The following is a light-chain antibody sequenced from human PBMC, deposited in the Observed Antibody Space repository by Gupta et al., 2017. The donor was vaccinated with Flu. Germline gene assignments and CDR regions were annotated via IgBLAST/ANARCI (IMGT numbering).Light chain of an antibody. CDR1: QSLVHSDGLAY. J-gene: IGKJ1*01. Sequence: DVVMTQSPLSLPVTLGQPASISCRSSQSLVHSDGLAYLNWFQQRPGQSPRRLLYKVSTRDSGVPDRFSGSGSGTDFTLKISRVEAEDVGVYYCMQGTHWPVWTFGQGTKVEIK. V-gene: IGKV2-30*02. CDR2: KVS. CDR3: MQGTHWPVWT.